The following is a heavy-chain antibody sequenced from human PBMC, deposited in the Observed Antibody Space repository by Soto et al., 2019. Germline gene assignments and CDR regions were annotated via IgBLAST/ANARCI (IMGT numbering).Heavy chain of an antibody. CDR2: TSAYNGNT. V-gene: IGHV1-18*01. CDR3: AREAGIAVAAVSSISYYFDY. CDR1: GYTFTSYG. D-gene: IGHD6-19*01. Sequence: ASVKVSCKASGYTFTSYGISWVRQAPGQGLEWMGWTSAYNGNTNYAQKLQGRVTMTTDTSTSTAYMELRSLRSDDTAVYYCAREAGIAVAAVSSISYYFDYWGQGTLVTVSS. J-gene: IGHJ4*02.